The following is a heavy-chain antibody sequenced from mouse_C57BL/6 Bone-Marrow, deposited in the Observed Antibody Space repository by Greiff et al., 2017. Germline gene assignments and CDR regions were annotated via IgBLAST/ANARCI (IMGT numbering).Heavy chain of an antibody. V-gene: IGHV7-3*01. CDR3: GYYGWRYFDF. CDR2: IRNKANGYTT. J-gene: IGHJ1*03. D-gene: IGHD1-1*01. CDR1: GFTFTDYY. Sequence: EVQRVESGGGLVQPGGSLSLSCAASGFTFTDYYMRWVRQPPGKALEWLGFIRNKANGYTTEYSASVKGRFTISRHNYQGILYLQMHALRAEDSASCSRGYYGWRYFDFGGTGTAGTVSS.